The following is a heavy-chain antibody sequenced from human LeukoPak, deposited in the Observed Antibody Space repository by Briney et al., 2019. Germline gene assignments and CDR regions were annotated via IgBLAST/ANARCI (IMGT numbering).Heavy chain of an antibody. CDR1: GFTFSSYW. V-gene: IGHV3-7*01. D-gene: IGHD3-10*01. CDR3: VRVYGSGNFYFDY. J-gene: IGHJ4*02. Sequence: GGSLRLSCAASGFTFSSYWMSWVRQAPGKGLEWVANIKQDGSEKYYVDSVKGRFTISRDNAKNSLYLQMNSLRAEDTAVYYCVRVYGSGNFYFDYWGQGTLVTVSS. CDR2: IKQDGSEK.